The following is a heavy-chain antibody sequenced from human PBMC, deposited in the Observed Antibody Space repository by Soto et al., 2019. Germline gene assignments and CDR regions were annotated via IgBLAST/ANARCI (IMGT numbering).Heavy chain of an antibody. CDR3: ARDFYYDSSGYYEDY. V-gene: IGHV1-2*02. J-gene: IGHJ4*02. CDR1: GYTFTGYY. D-gene: IGHD3-22*01. CDR2: INPNSGGT. Sequence: ASVKVSCKASGYTFTGYYMHWVRQAPGQGLEWMGWINPNSGGTNYAQKFQGRVTMTRDTSISTAYMELSRLRSDDTAVYYCARDFYYDSSGYYEDYWGQGTMVTVYS.